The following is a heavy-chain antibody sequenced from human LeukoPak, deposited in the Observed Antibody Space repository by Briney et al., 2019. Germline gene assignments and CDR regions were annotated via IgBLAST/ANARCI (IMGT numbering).Heavy chain of an antibody. CDR2: IYYSGST. Sequence: PSETLSLTCTVSGYSISSSYYWGWIRQPPGKGLEWIGSIYYSGSTYYNPSLKSRVTISVDTSKNQFSLKLSSVTAADTAVYYCARAGLGDYYYYGMDVWGQGTTVTVSS. CDR1: GYSISSSYY. V-gene: IGHV4-38-2*02. D-gene: IGHD3-16*01. CDR3: ARAGLGDYYYYGMDV. J-gene: IGHJ6*02.